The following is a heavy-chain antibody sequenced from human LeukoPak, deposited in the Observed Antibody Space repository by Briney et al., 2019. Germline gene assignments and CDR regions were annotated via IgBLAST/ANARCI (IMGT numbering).Heavy chain of an antibody. V-gene: IGHV4-34*01. Sequence: SETLSLTCAVYGAALSEYYWSWIRQSPGKGLEWIGEVAHKGPTVYSPTLNRKYNPSFKSRVTMSVDPSKNQFSQKLTSVTVADTATYYCVRQGTNSGYYLLDYWGQGHLVIVSS. J-gene: IGHJ4*02. CDR3: VRQGTNSGYYLLDY. D-gene: IGHD3-22*01. CDR2: VAHKGPTVYSPTLNR. CDR1: GAALSEYY.